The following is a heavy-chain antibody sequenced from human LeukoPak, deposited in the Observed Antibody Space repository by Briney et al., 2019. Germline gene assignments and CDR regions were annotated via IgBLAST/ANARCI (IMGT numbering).Heavy chain of an antibody. Sequence: GGSLRLSCAASGFTFSSYSMNWVRQDPGKGLEWVSSISSSSSYIYYADSVKGRFTISRDNAKNSLYLQMNSLRAEDTAVYYCASGPNPDAFDIWGQGTMVTVSS. CDR3: ASGPNPDAFDI. V-gene: IGHV3-21*01. CDR2: ISSSSSYI. D-gene: IGHD1-14*01. J-gene: IGHJ3*02. CDR1: GFTFSSYS.